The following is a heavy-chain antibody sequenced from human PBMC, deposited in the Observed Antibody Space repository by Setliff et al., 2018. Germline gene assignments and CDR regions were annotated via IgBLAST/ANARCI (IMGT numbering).Heavy chain of an antibody. CDR2: ISTYNGKT. V-gene: IGHV1-18*01. CDR3: ARDREGIIVGVPSV. CDR1: GYIFTSYG. D-gene: IGHD1-26*01. Sequence: ASVKVSCKASGYIFTSYGFSWVRQAPGQGLEWMGWISTYNGKTNYAQKLQGRVTMTTDTSTSTVYMELRSLRSDDTAVYYCARDREGIIVGVPSVWGQGTQVTVSS. J-gene: IGHJ4*02.